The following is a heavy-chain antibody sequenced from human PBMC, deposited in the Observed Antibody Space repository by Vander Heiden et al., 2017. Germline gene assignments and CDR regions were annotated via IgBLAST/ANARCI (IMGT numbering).Heavy chain of an antibody. CDR2: ISSSSSYI. CDR3: ARVQNDYSNYYYGMDV. D-gene: IGHD4-4*01. Sequence: EVQLVESGGGLVKPGGSLRLSCEASGFTFSSYSMNWVRQAPGKGLEWVSSISSSSSYIYYADSVKGRFTISRDNAKNSLYLQMNSLRAEDTAVYYCARVQNDYSNYYYGMDVWGQGTTVTISS. J-gene: IGHJ6*02. V-gene: IGHV3-21*01. CDR1: GFTFSSYS.